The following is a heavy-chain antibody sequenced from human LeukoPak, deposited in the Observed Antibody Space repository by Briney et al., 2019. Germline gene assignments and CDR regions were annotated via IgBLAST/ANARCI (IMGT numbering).Heavy chain of an antibody. CDR3: ARLLGESTIYDL. Sequence: GRSMRLSSEAYGFILNTHWMSWVRQAPGKGLEWVASIKQNGDEKHYVDSVKGRFIISRDNTEKSVSLQMNSLRDDDTAIYYCARLLGESTIYDLWGQGTLVTVSS. CDR1: GFILNTHW. CDR2: IKQNGDEK. J-gene: IGHJ5*02. V-gene: IGHV3-7*01. D-gene: IGHD3-16*01.